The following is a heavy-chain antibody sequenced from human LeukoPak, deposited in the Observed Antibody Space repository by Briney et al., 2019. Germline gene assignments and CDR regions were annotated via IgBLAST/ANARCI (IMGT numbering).Heavy chain of an antibody. CDR1: GFTFSTYS. CDR3: ARSPNYYYGMDV. CDR2: IKSSGSDT. Sequence: PGGSLRLSCAAPGFTFSTYSMNWVRQAPGKGLEWISYIKSSGSDTYYADSVKGRFTVSRDNAKNSLYLQMNSLRAEDTAVYYCARSPNYYYGMDVWGQGTTVTVSS. J-gene: IGHJ6*02. V-gene: IGHV3-48*01.